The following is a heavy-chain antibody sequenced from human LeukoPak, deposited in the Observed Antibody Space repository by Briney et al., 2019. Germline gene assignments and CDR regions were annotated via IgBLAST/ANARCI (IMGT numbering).Heavy chain of an antibody. V-gene: IGHV3-21*01. J-gene: IGHJ4*02. Sequence: GGSLRLSCAASGFTFSSYSMNWVRQAPGKGLEWVSSISSSSSYIYYADSVKGRFTISRDNAKNSLYLQMNSLRAEDTAVYYCARYGFWSGYLDYWGQGTLVTVSS. CDR1: GFTFSSYS. CDR3: ARYGFWSGYLDY. D-gene: IGHD3-3*01. CDR2: ISSSSSYI.